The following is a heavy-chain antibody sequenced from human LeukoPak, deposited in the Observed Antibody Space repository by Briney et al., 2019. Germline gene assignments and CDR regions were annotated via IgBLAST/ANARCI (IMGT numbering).Heavy chain of an antibody. Sequence: GGSLRLSCAASGFTFNYSINWVRQAPGKGLEWVSSISSSSSYIYYADSVKGRFTISRDNAKNSLYLQMNSLRAEDTAVYYCARDPPYYYDSSGYYPLDYWGQGTLVTVSS. V-gene: IGHV3-21*06. CDR2: ISSSSSYI. CDR1: GFTFNYS. J-gene: IGHJ4*02. CDR3: ARDPPYYYDSSGYYPLDY. D-gene: IGHD3-22*01.